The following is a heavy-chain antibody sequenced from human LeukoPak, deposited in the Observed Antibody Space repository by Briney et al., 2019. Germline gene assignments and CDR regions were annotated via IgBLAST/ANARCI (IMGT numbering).Heavy chain of an antibody. V-gene: IGHV4-61*02. J-gene: IGHJ4*02. CDR2: IYTSGST. D-gene: IGHD6-13*01. CDR3: ARGEVTSSWYYLDY. Sequence: SQTLSLTCTVSGGSISSGSYHWSWIRQPAGKGLEWIGRIYTSGSTNYNPSLKSRVTTSVDTSKNHFSLKLSSVTAADTAVYYCARGEVTSSWYYLDYWGQGTLVTVSS. CDR1: GGSISSGSYH.